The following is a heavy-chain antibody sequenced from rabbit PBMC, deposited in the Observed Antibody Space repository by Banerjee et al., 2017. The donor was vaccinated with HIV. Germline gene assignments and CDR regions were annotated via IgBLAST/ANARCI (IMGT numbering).Heavy chain of an antibody. CDR3: ARDTASSGDFIFDL. CDR2: IYNGDGNT. CDR1: GFSFSGNYH. Sequence: QSLEESGGDLVKPGASLTLTCTASGFSFSGNYHMCWVRQAPGKGLEWVACIYNGDGNTYYASWAKGRFTISKSSSTMDLKVTSLTAADTATYFCARDTASSGDFIFDLWGQGTLVTVS. V-gene: IGHV1S40*01. J-gene: IGHJ3*01. D-gene: IGHD1-1*01.